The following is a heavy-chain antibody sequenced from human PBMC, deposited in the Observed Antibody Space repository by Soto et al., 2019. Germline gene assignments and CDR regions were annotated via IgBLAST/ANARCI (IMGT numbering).Heavy chain of an antibody. CDR1: GYTFTSYG. D-gene: IGHD3-10*01. CDR3: ARDTSRGEYDY. J-gene: IGHJ4*02. CDR2: INVYNGNT. V-gene: IGHV1-18*01. Sequence: QVQLVQSGAEVKKPGASVKVSCKASGYTFTSYGISWVRQAPGQGREWMGWINVYNGNTNHAQTVQGRGTMTTDTSTSTAYLDLRSLRSDDTAVYFCARDTSRGEYDYWGQGTLVTVSS.